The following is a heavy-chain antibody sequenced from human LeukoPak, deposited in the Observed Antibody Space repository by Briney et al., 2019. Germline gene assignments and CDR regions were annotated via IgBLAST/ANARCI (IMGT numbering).Heavy chain of an antibody. CDR2: ISGSGGST. V-gene: IGHV3-23*01. D-gene: IGHD5-18*01. CDR1: GFTFSSYA. Sequence: GGSLRLSCAASGFTFSSYAMSWVRQAPGKGLEWVSAISGSGGSTYYADSVKGRFTISRDNSKNTLYLQMNSLRAEDTAVYYCAKVGGYSYDPYYYHGMDVWGKGTTVTVSS. CDR3: AKVGGYSYDPYYYHGMDV. J-gene: IGHJ6*04.